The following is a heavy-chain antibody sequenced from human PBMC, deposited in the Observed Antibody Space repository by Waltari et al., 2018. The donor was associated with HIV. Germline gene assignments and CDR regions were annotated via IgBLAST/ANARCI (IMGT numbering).Heavy chain of an antibody. CDR1: GFTFRSYW. Sequence: EVQLVESGGGLVQPGGSLRLSCAASGFTFRSYWMSWVRPAPGRGLGWVAKKRQDGSEIYYVDSVKGRFTISRDNAKNSLYLQMNSLRAEDTAVYFCARRGGRSSPLGYWGQGTLVTVSS. V-gene: IGHV3-7*01. D-gene: IGHD6-13*01. J-gene: IGHJ4*02. CDR3: ARRGGRSSPLGY. CDR2: KRQDGSEI.